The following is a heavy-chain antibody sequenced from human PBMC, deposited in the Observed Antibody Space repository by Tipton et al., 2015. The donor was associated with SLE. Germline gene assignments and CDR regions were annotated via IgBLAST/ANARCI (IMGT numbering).Heavy chain of an antibody. Sequence: TLSLTCTVYGGSFIDYYWSWIRQPPGKGLEWIGEINHSGSTNYNPSLESRVTLSVDTSKTQLSLKLTSVTAADTAVYYCAKGSGSLDYWGQGTQVTVSS. CDR3: AKGSGSLDY. D-gene: IGHD3-22*01. J-gene: IGHJ4*02. CDR2: INHSGST. CDR1: GGSFIDYY. V-gene: IGHV4-34*01.